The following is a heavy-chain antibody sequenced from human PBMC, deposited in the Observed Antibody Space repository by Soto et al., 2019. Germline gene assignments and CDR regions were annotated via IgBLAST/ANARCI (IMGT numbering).Heavy chain of an antibody. CDR3: ARGSSPANYYDNPSDYFDY. V-gene: IGHV4-4*02. CDR1: GGSISSSNW. CDR2: IYHSGST. D-gene: IGHD3-22*01. J-gene: IGHJ4*02. Sequence: SETLSLTCAVSGGSISSSNWWSWVRQPPGKGLEWIGEIYHSGSTNYNPSLKSRVTISVDKSKNQFSLKLSSVTAADTAVYYCARGSSPANYYDNPSDYFDYWGQGTLVTVSS.